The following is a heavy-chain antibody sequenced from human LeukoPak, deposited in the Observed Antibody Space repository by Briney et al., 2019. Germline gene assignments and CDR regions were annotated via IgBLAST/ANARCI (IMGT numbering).Heavy chain of an antibody. D-gene: IGHD2-2*01. CDR3: AKAHQPARYCSSSTCYLFDY. Sequence: PGGSLILSCAASGFTFSSYAMSWVRQAPGKGLEWVSTISGSGAGTYYADSVKGRFTISRDNSKNSLSLQMNSLRAEDTAVYYCAKAHQPARYCSSSTCYLFDYWGQGTLGTVSS. V-gene: IGHV3-23*01. J-gene: IGHJ4*02. CDR1: GFTFSSYA. CDR2: ISGSGAGT.